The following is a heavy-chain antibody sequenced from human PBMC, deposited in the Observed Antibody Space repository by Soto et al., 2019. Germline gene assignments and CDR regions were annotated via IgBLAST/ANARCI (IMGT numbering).Heavy chain of an antibody. J-gene: IGHJ4*02. CDR1: GGSISSSSYY. D-gene: IGHD3-10*01. CDR3: ARPGTYGSGSYLYYLDY. Sequence: QLQLQESGPGLVKPSETLSLTCTVSGGSISSSSYYWGWIRQPPGKGLEWIGSIYYSGSTYYNPSLQRRVTISVAPSKTRFPLKLSSVTAADTAVYYCARPGTYGSGSYLYYLDYWGQGTLVTVSS. V-gene: IGHV4-39*01. CDR2: IYYSGST.